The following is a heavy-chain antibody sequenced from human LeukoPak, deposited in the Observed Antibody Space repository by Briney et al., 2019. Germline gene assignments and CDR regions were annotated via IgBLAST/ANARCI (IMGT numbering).Heavy chain of an antibody. CDR2: ISYDGSNK. J-gene: IGHJ4*02. CDR1: GFTFGSYG. Sequence: GGSLRLSCAASGFTFGSYGMHWVRQAPGKGLEWVAVISYDGSNKYYADSVKGRFTISRDNSKNTLYLQMNSLRAEDTAVYYCAKESVAVGDYWGQGTLVTVSS. D-gene: IGHD6-19*01. V-gene: IGHV3-30*18. CDR3: AKESVAVGDY.